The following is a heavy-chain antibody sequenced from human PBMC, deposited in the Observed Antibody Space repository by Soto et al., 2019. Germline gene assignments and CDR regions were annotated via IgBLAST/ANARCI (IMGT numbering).Heavy chain of an antibody. J-gene: IGHJ6*03. D-gene: IGHD2-2*01. CDR2: INPNSGGT. V-gene: IGHV1-2*04. CDR1: GYTFTGYY. CDR3: VRGPIVVVPAAMFGVRDYYYYYMDV. Sequence: ASVKVSCKASGYTFTGYYMHWVRQAPGQGLEWMGWINPNSGGTNYAQKFQGWVTMTRDTSISTAYMELGRLRSDDTAVYYCVRGPIVVVPAAMFGVRDYYYYYMDVWGKGTTVTVSS.